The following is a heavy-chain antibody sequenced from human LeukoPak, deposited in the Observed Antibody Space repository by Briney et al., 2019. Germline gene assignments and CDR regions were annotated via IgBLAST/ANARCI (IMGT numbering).Heavy chain of an antibody. CDR1: GFTFDDYA. Sequence: PGGSLRLSCAASGFTFDDYAMHWVRQAPGKGLEWVSGISWNSGSIGYADSVKGRFTISRDNAKNSLYLQMNSLRAEDTALYYCAKVHGRDWYFYLWGRGTLVTVSS. V-gene: IGHV3-9*01. D-gene: IGHD2-15*01. CDR3: AKVHGRDWYFYL. J-gene: IGHJ2*01. CDR2: ISWNSGSI.